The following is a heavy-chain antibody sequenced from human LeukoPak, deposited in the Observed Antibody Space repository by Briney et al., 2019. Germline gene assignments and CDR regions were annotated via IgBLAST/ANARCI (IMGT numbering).Heavy chain of an antibody. D-gene: IGHD3-9*01. J-gene: IGHJ4*02. CDR1: GFTFSSYS. CDR3: TRGWDYDILTGSDY. Sequence: PGGSLRLSCAASGFTFSSYSMNWVRQAPGKGLEWVSFISSSSTYIYYADSVKGRFTISRDNAKNSLYLQMNSLRAEDTAVYYCTRGWDYDILTGSDYWGQGTPVTVSS. V-gene: IGHV3-21*01. CDR2: ISSSSTYI.